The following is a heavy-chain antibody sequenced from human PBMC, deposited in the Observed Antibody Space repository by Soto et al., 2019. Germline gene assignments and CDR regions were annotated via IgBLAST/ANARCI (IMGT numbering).Heavy chain of an antibody. CDR1: GFTFDDYT. CDR3: AKGTLGGFDY. Sequence: DVQLVESGGVVVQPGGSLRLSCAASGFTFDDYTMHWVRQAPGKGLEWVSLISWDGGSTYYADSVKGRFTISRDNSKNSLYLQMNSLRTEDTALYYCAKGTLGGFDYWGQGTLVTVSS. CDR2: ISWDGGST. J-gene: IGHJ4*02. V-gene: IGHV3-43*01.